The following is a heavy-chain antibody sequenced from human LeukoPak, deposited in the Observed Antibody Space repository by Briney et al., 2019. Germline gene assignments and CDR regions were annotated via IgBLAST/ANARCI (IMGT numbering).Heavy chain of an antibody. CDR2: ISWNSGSI. D-gene: IGHD1-1*01. CDR1: GFTFDDYA. V-gene: IGHV3-9*01. CDR3: ARDPMAGNDGY. J-gene: IGHJ4*02. Sequence: GGSLRLSCAASGFTFDDYAMHWVRQAPGKGLEWVSGISWNSGSIGYADSVKGRFTISRDNAKNSLYLQMNSLRAEDTALYYCARDPMAGNDGYWGQGTLVTVSS.